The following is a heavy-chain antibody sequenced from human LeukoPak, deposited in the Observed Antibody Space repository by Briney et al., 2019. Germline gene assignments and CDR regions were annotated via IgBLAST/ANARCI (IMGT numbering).Heavy chain of an antibody. Sequence: GGSLRLSCAASGLTVSGNYMSWVRQAPGKGLEWVSIIYSGDSTYYADSVKGRFTISRDNSKNTLYLQMNSLRAEDTAVYYCARAPDDYDFWSGPFDYWGRGTLVTVSS. CDR1: GLTVSGNY. CDR3: ARAPDDYDFWSGPFDY. V-gene: IGHV3-66*01. D-gene: IGHD3-3*01. J-gene: IGHJ4*02. CDR2: IYSGDST.